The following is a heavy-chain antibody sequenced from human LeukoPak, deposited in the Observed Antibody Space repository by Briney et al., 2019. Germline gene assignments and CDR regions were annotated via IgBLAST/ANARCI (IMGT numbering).Heavy chain of an antibody. D-gene: IGHD3-22*01. V-gene: IGHV1-2*02. CDR1: GYTFTDYH. CDR3: ARGSDSSGYPGF. CDR2: INPNSGGT. J-gene: IGHJ4*02. Sequence: ASVKVSCKTSGYTFTDYHMHWVRQAPGQGLEWMGWINPNSGGTNSAQKFQGRVTMTRDTPVSTAYMEMSRLTSDDTAVYHCARGSDSSGYPGFWGQGTLVTVSS.